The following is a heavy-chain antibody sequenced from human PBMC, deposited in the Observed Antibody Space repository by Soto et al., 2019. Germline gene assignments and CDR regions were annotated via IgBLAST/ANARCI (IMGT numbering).Heavy chain of an antibody. CDR3: AREALEDPNYYYYMAV. CDR1: GYTFTGYY. CDR2: INPNSGGT. J-gene: IGHJ6*03. Sequence: ASVKVSCKASGYTFTGYYMHWVRQAPGQGLEWMGWINPNSGGTNYAQKFQGWVTMTRDTSISTAYMELSRLRSDDTAVYYCAREALEDPNYYYYMAVWGKGTTVTVSS. D-gene: IGHD3-3*01. V-gene: IGHV1-2*04.